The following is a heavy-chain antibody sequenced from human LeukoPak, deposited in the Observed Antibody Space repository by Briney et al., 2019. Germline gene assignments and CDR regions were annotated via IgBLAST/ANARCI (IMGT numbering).Heavy chain of an antibody. J-gene: IGHJ5*02. CDR1: GGSISSDGYY. D-gene: IGHD3-3*01. Sequence: SQTLSLTCTVSGGSISSDGYYWSWIRQPPGKGLEWIGYIYHSGSTYYSPSLKSRVTISVDRSKKQFSLNLSSVTAADTAVYYCARNYYDFWSGYYGPWFDPWGQGTLVTVSS. CDR2: IYHSGST. V-gene: IGHV4-30-2*01. CDR3: ARNYYDFWSGYYGPWFDP.